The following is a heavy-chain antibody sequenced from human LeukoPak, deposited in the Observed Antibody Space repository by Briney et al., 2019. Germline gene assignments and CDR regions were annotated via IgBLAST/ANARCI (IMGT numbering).Heavy chain of an antibody. Sequence: GESLRLSCAASGFSFSTYWMSWVRQAPGKGLEWVANIKQDGSDIYYVDCVKGRFIISRDNAKNSLYLQMSSLRAEDTAVYYCTRGGRLHPQSPYWGQGTLVTVSS. D-gene: IGHD3-16*01. CDR3: TRGGRLHPQSPY. J-gene: IGHJ4*02. V-gene: IGHV3-7*01. CDR1: GFSFSTYW. CDR2: IKQDGSDI.